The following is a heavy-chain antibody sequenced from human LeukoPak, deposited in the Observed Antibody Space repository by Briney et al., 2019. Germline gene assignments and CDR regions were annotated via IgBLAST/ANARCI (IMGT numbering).Heavy chain of an antibody. CDR1: GFTFSSYA. Sequence: GGSLRLSRAASGFTFSSYAMSWVRQAPGKGLEWVSAISGSGGSTYYADSVKGRFTISRDNSKNTLYLQMNSLRAEDTAVYYCAKAEYYYDSSGYSDYWGQGTLVTVSS. CDR2: ISGSGGST. D-gene: IGHD3-22*01. J-gene: IGHJ4*02. CDR3: AKAEYYYDSSGYSDY. V-gene: IGHV3-23*01.